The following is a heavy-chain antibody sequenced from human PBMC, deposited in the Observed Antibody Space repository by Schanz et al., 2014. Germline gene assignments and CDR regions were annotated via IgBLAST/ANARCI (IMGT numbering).Heavy chain of an antibody. J-gene: IGHJ4*02. CDR2: ISSSGSYI. D-gene: IGHD6-19*01. Sequence: EVHLVESGGGLVKRGGSLRLSCAASGFTISSYSMNWVRQAPGKGLEWVSSISSSGSYIYYAYSVKGRFSISRDNAKNSLFLQMNRLRAEDTALYYCAIIGVMVAVAGTRADYWGQGTLVTVSS. CDR1: GFTISSYS. CDR3: AIIGVMVAVAGTRADY. V-gene: IGHV3-21*01.